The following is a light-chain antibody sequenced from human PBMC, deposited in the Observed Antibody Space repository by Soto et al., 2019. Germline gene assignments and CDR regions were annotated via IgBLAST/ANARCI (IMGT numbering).Light chain of an antibody. Sequence: DIVMTQSPAPLSVSPGEGATLSCRASQSASSKLAWYQQKPGQAPRLLIYDASNRATGIPARFSGSGSGTDFTFTISSLEPEEFAGYYCQQYLDWPRTFGQGTKVDI. CDR1: QSASSK. CDR2: DAS. V-gene: IGKV3D-15*01. CDR3: QQYLDWPRT. J-gene: IGKJ1*01.